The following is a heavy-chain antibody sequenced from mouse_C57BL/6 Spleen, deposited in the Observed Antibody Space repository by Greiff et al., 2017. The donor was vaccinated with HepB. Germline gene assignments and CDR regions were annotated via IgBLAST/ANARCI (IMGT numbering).Heavy chain of an antibody. V-gene: IGHV5-4*01. CDR2: ISDGGSYT. D-gene: IGHD2-5*01. Sequence: EVQGVESGGGLVKPGGSLKLSCAASGFTFSSYAMSWVRQTPEKRLEWVATISDGGSYTYYPDNVKGRFTISRDNAKNNLYLQMSHLKSEDTAMYYCARDGATIVTTRAYFDYWGQGTTLTVSS. J-gene: IGHJ2*01. CDR1: GFTFSSYA. CDR3: ARDGATIVTTRAYFDY.